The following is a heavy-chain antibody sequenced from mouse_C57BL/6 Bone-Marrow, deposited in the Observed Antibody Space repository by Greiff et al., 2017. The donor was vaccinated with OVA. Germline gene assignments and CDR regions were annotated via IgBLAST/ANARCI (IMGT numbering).Heavy chain of an antibody. CDR1: GYTFTSYW. CDR2: IDPSDSYT. J-gene: IGHJ3*01. CDR3: ASGDYGLFAY. D-gene: IGHD1-2*01. Sequence: QVQLQQPGAELVMPGASVKLSCKASGYTFTSYWMHWVKQRPGQGLEWIGEIDPSDSYTNYNQKFKGKSTLTVDKSSSTAYMQLSSLTSEDSAVDYCASGDYGLFAYWGQGTLVAVSA. V-gene: IGHV1-69*01.